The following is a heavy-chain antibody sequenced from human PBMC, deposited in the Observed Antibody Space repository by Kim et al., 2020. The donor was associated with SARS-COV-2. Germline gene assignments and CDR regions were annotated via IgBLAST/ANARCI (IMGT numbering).Heavy chain of an antibody. V-gene: IGHV1-18*01. D-gene: IGHD3-10*01. J-gene: IGHJ6*03. CDR3: ARYGSGSYYRLGYYYYMDV. Sequence: ASVKVSCKASGYTFTSYGISWVRQAPGQGLEWMGWISAYNGNTNYAQKLQGRVTMTTDTSTSTAYMELRSLRSDDTAVYYCARYGSGSYYRLGYYYYMDVWGKGTTVTVSS. CDR1: GYTFTSYG. CDR2: ISAYNGNT.